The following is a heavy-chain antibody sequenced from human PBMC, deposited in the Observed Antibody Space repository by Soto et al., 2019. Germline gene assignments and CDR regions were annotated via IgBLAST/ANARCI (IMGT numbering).Heavy chain of an antibody. CDR1: GFTFSTSW. J-gene: IGHJ4*02. CDR3: GRASV. CDR2: MNQDGSVS. V-gene: IGHV3-7*05. Sequence: EVQLVESGGGSVQPGGSLRLSCAASGFTFSTSWMSWVRQAPGKGPEWVANMNQDGSVSYYVDSAKGRFTISRDNARQYLYLQMNSLRAEDTAVYYCGRASVWGQGALVTVS.